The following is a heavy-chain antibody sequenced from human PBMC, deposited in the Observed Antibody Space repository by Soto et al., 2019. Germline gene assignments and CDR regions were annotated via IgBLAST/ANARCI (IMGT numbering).Heavy chain of an antibody. Sequence: GPSVKIYFKASAGTFSSYAISWVRQAPGQGLEWMGGIIPIFGTANYAQKFQGRVTITADESTSTAYMELSSLRSEDTAVYYCARGGGKISHYYYYGMDVWGQGTTVTVSS. J-gene: IGHJ6*02. V-gene: IGHV1-69*13. CDR1: AGTFSSYA. D-gene: IGHD1-1*01. CDR2: IIPIFGTA. CDR3: ARGGGKISHYYYYGMDV.